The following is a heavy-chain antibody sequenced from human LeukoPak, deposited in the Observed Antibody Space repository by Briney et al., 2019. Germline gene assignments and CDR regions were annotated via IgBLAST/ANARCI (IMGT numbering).Heavy chain of an antibody. V-gene: IGHV3-21*01. D-gene: IGHD3-22*01. Sequence: PGGSLRLSCAASGFTFSSYSMNWVRQAPGKGLEWVSSISSSSSYIYYADSVKGRFTISRDNAKSSLYLQMNSLRAEDTAVYYCARSYYDSSGYWCYWGQGTLVTVSS. CDR1: GFTFSSYS. CDR2: ISSSSSYI. CDR3: ARSYYDSSGYWCY. J-gene: IGHJ4*02.